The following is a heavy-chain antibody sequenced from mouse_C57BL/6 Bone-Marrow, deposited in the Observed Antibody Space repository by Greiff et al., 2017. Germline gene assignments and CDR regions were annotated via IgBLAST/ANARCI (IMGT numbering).Heavy chain of an antibody. Sequence: EVKLMESGGGLVQPGGSMKLSCVASGFTFSNYWMNWVRQSPEKGLEWVAQIRLKSDNYATHYAESVKGRFTISRDDSKSSVYLQMNNLRAEDTVIYYCTVGHGSSYYAMDDWGQGTSVTVSS. J-gene: IGHJ4*01. CDR1: GFTFSNYW. CDR2: IRLKSDNYAT. V-gene: IGHV6-3*01. D-gene: IGHD1-1*01. CDR3: TVGHGSSYYAMDD.